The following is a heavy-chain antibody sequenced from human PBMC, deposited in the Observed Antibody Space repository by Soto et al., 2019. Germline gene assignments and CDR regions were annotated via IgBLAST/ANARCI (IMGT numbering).Heavy chain of an antibody. J-gene: IGHJ4*02. Sequence: EVQLVESGGGLVQPGGSLRLSCAVSGFTVSTNYMSWVRQAPGKGLESVSIIYSDGSTYYADSVKSRFTTSRDRARNTLYLQMDNLRADDTAVYHCARDSSYYGSGRGVLDYWGQGTLVTVSS. CDR2: IYSDGST. V-gene: IGHV3-66*01. D-gene: IGHD3-10*01. CDR3: ARDSSYYGSGRGVLDY. CDR1: GFTVSTNY.